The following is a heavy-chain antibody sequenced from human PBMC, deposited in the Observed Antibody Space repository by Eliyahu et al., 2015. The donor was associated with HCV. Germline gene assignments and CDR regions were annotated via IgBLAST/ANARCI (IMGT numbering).Heavy chain of an antibody. Sequence: QVQLVQSGAEVKKPGASVXFSCKASGYXFTSXXXHWVRQAPXQGLEWMGIINPSGGSTSYAQKFQGRVTMTRDTSTSTVYMELSSLRSEDTAVYYCARSKLIRYSSSSGVGYWGQGTLVTVSS. CDR1: GYXFTSXX. D-gene: IGHD6-6*01. CDR3: ARSKLIRYSSSSGVGY. V-gene: IGHV1-46*01. CDR2: INPSGGST. J-gene: IGHJ4*02.